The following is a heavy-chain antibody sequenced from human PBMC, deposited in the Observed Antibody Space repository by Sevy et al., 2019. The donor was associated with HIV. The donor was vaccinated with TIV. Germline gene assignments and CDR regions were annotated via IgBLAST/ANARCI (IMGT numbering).Heavy chain of an antibody. J-gene: IGHJ5*02. CDR3: ARAPPVRSGDDSLNWFDP. CDR1: GGSISAYY. CDR2: IYYTGST. Sequence: ETLSLTCTVSGGSISAYYWSWIRQPPGKGLEYIGYIYYTGSTNYNPSLKGRVTISVDTSKNQFSLNLRSVTAVDTTVYYWARAPPVRSGDDSLNWFDPWGQGTLVTVSS. D-gene: IGHD5-12*01. V-gene: IGHV4-59*01.